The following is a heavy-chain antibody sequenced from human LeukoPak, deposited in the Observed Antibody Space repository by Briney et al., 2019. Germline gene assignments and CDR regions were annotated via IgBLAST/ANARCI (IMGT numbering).Heavy chain of an antibody. D-gene: IGHD6-25*01. CDR1: GGSFSGYY. V-gene: IGHV4-34*01. J-gene: IGHJ4*02. Sequence: PSETLSLTCAVYGGSFSGYYWSWIRQPPGKGLEWIGEINHSGSTNYNPSLKSRVTISVDTSKNQFSLKLSSVTAADTAVYYCARETAAAAGDYWGQGTLVTVS. CDR3: ARETAAAAGDY. CDR2: INHSGST.